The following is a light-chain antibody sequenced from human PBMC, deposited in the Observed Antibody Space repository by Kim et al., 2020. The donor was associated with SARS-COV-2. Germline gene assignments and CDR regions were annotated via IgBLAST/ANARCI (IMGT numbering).Light chain of an antibody. J-gene: IGLJ3*02. V-gene: IGLV8-61*01. Sequence: QAVVTQEPSFSVSPGGTVTLTCGLRSGSVSTSYYPSWYQQTPGQAPRTLIYTTNTRSSGVPDRFSGSILGNKAALTITGAQSDDESEYYCALYMGSGIWVFGGGTQLTVL. CDR1: SGSVSTSYY. CDR3: ALYMGSGIWV. CDR2: TTN.